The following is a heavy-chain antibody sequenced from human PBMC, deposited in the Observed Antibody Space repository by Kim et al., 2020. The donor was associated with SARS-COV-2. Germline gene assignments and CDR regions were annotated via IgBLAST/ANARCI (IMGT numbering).Heavy chain of an antibody. CDR1: GFTFSSYW. V-gene: IGHV3-7*03. D-gene: IGHD3-22*01. J-gene: IGHJ5*02. CDR2: IKQDGSEK. Sequence: GGSLRLSCAASGFTFSSYWMSWVRQAPGKGLEWVANIKQDGSEKYYVDSVKGRFTISRDNAKNSLYLQMNSLRAEDTAVYYCARGGEYYYDSSGYYPWGQGTLVTVSS. CDR3: ARGGEYYYDSSGYYP.